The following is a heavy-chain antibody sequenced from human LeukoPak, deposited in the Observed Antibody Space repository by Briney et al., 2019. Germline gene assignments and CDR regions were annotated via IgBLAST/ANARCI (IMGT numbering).Heavy chain of an antibody. CDR3: ARGFTHYYDSTPGY. CDR2: IWYDGSNK. CDR1: GFTFSSYG. V-gene: IGHV3-33*01. D-gene: IGHD3-22*01. J-gene: IGHJ4*02. Sequence: PGGSLRLSCAASGFTFSSYGMHWVRQAPGKGLEWVAVIWYDGSNKYYADSVKGRFTISRDNSKNTLYLQMNSLRAEDTAVYYCARGFTHYYDSTPGYWGQGTLVTVSS.